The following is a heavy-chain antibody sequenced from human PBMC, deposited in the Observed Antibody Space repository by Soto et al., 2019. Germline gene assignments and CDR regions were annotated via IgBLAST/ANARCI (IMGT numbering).Heavy chain of an antibody. Sequence: GGSLRLSCEASGFPFSTYEMNWVRQAPGKGLEWISYISSSGSTLYHADSVKGRFTISRDDAKNSLFLQMESLRADDTAIYYCARAGWVEAAGKHFDYWGQGTPVTVSS. J-gene: IGHJ4*02. CDR2: ISSSGSTL. CDR1: GFPFSTYE. D-gene: IGHD6-13*01. V-gene: IGHV3-48*03. CDR3: ARAGWVEAAGKHFDY.